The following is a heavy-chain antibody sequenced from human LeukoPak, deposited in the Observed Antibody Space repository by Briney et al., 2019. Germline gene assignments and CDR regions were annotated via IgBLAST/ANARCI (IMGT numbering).Heavy chain of an antibody. D-gene: IGHD6-19*01. Sequence: GGSLRLSCAASGFTLSSYGTHWVRQGPGKGQEWVAVIWYDGSNKYYADSVKGRFTTSRDNSKNTLYLQMNSLRAEDTAVYYCAAGYSSGWYRMDVWGKGTTVTVSS. CDR2: IWYDGSNK. CDR3: AAGYSSGWYRMDV. V-gene: IGHV3-33*01. CDR1: GFTLSSYG. J-gene: IGHJ6*03.